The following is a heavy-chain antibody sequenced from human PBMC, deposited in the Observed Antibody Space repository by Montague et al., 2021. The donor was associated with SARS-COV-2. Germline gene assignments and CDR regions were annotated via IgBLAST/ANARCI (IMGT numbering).Heavy chain of an antibody. J-gene: IGHJ4*02. D-gene: IGHD3-22*01. CDR3: ARDTTRVFTYDCDSSGYASDS. Sequence: SETLSLTCAVYGGSFSGYYWSWIRQPPGKELEWIGEINHSGSTKYNLSLKSRVTISVDTSKNQFSLKLSSVTAADTAVYYCARDTTRVFTYDCDSSGYASDSWGQGTLVTVSS. V-gene: IGHV4-34*01. CDR1: GGSFSGYY. CDR2: INHSGST.